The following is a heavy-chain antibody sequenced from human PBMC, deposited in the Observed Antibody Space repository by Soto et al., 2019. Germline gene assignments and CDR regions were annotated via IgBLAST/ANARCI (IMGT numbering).Heavy chain of an antibody. CDR1: GGSFSGYY. V-gene: IGHV4-34*01. CDR2: INHSGST. D-gene: IGHD4-17*01. CDR3: ARGLTTVTLRTKNWFDP. J-gene: IGHJ5*02. Sequence: PSETLSLTCAVYGGSFSGYYWSWLRQPPGKGLEWIGEINHSGSTNYNPSLKSRVTISVDTSKNQFSLKLSSVTAADTAVYYCARGLTTVTLRTKNWFDPWGQGTLVTVSS.